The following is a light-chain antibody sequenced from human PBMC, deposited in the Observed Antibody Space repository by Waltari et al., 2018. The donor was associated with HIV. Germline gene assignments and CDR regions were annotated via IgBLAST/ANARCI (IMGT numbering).Light chain of an antibody. Sequence: QSVLTQPPSASGTPGQRATISWSGRSANGGNTVYWYQQLPGTAPKVLIYRENQRPSGVPDRFSGSRSGTSASRDVSGLRSEDEANYFCAAWDDILSGWVFGGGTKLTVL. V-gene: IGLV1-47*01. CDR3: AAWDDILSGWV. CDR1: SANGGNT. J-gene: IGLJ3*02. CDR2: REN.